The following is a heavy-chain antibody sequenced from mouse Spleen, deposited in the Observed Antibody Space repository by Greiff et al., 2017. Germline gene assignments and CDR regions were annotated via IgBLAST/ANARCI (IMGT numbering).Heavy chain of an antibody. V-gene: IGHV1-15*01. J-gene: IGHJ3*01. CDR2: IDPETGGT. CDR1: GYTFTDYE. D-gene: IGHD2-14*01. CDR3: TRWNYWSFAY. Sequence: VQLQQSGAELVRPGASVTLSCKASGYTFTDYEMHWVKQTPVHGLEWIGAIDPETGGTAYNQKFKGKATLTADKSSSTAYMELRSLTSEDSAVYYCTRWNYWSFAYWGQGTLVTVSA.